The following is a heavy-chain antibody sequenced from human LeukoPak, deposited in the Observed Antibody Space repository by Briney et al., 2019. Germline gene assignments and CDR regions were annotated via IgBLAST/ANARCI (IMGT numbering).Heavy chain of an antibody. V-gene: IGHV3-21*01. CDR2: ISSSSSYI. J-gene: IGHJ4*02. Sequence: GGSLRLSCAASGFTFSSYSMNWVRQAPGKGLEWVSSISSSSSYIYYAASVKGRFTISRDNAKNSLYLQMNSLRAEDTAVYYCARVVSSSSGGDFDYWGQGTLVTVSS. D-gene: IGHD6-6*01. CDR1: GFTFSSYS. CDR3: ARVVSSSSGGDFDY.